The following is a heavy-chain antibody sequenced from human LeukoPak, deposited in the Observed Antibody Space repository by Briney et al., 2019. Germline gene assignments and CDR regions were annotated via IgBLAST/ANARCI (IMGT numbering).Heavy chain of an antibody. D-gene: IGHD2-15*01. J-gene: IGHJ4*02. Sequence: GGSLRLSCAASGFTFSSYSMNWVRQAPGKGLEWVSSISGSSSYIYYADSMKGRFTISRDNAKKSLYLQMNSLRAEDTAVYFCARDVGEYCSGGSCTACVHWGQGTLVTVSS. CDR1: GFTFSSYS. CDR2: ISGSSSYI. CDR3: ARDVGEYCSGGSCTACVH. V-gene: IGHV3-21*01.